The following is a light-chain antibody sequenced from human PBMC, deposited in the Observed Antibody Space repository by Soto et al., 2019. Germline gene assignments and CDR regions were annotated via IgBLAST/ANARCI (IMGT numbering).Light chain of an antibody. J-gene: IGKJ1*01. CDR1: QIIGNY. Sequence: DIQMTQVPSSLSASVGDRVTLTCRASQIIGNYLNWYQQRPGKAPTLLISAASSLQSGAPSRFSGSGSGTDFTLTISSIQPEDFATYYCQHTSSIPLTFGQGTKVEI. CDR3: QHTSSIPLT. CDR2: AAS. V-gene: IGKV1-39*01.